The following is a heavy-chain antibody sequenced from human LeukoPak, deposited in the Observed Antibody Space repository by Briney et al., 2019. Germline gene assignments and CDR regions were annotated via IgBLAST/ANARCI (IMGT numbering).Heavy chain of an antibody. CDR2: ISSSSSYI. J-gene: IGHJ6*03. Sequence: GGSLRLSYAASGFTLSIYSLNWVRQAPGKGLEWVSSISSSSSYIYYADSVKGRFTISRDNAKNSRYLQMNSLRAEDTALYHCARARSGFGVVIGDLYYYYYMDVWGKGTTVTVSS. V-gene: IGHV3-21*01. CDR1: GFTLSIYS. D-gene: IGHD3-3*01. CDR3: ARARSGFGVVIGDLYYYYYMDV.